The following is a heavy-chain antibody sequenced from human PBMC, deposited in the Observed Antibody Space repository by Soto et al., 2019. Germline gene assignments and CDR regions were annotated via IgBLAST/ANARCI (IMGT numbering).Heavy chain of an antibody. V-gene: IGHV3-73*02. D-gene: IGHD5-12*01. Sequence: EVQLVESGGGLVQPGGSLKLSCAASGFTFSGSAMHWVRQASGKGLEWVGRIRSKANSYATAYAASVKGRFTISRDDSKNTAYLQMNSLKTEDTAVYYCTRVEMATIHYYYYGMDVWGQGTTVTVSS. CDR1: GFTFSGSA. CDR2: IRSKANSYAT. J-gene: IGHJ6*02. CDR3: TRVEMATIHYYYYGMDV.